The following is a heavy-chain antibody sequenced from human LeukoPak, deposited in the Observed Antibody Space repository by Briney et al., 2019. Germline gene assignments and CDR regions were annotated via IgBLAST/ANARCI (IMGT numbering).Heavy chain of an antibody. CDR2: IKQDGREK. J-gene: IGHJ3*02. Sequence: GGSLRLSCAASGFTFSTYLMTWVRQAPGKGLEWVANIKQDGREKYYVDSVKGRFTISRDNTKNSLYLQMNSLRAEDTAVYYCARVTDGNNYDAFDIWGQGTMVTVSS. CDR3: ARVTDGNNYDAFDI. CDR1: GFTFSTYL. V-gene: IGHV3-7*01. D-gene: IGHD5-12*01.